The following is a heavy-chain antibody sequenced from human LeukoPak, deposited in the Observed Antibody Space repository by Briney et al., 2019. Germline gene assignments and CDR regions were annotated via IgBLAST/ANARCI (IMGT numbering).Heavy chain of an antibody. CDR3: ARDREDSGGFTDY. D-gene: IGHD3-22*01. CDR1: GFTFSTYA. CDR2: ISGSGSGS. V-gene: IGHV3-23*01. Sequence: GGSLRLSCAASGFTFSTYALTWVRQAPGKGLQWLSLISGSGSGSYYADSVKGRFTISRDNLRNTLYLQMNSLRAEDTAVYYCARDREDSGGFTDYWGQGTLVTVSS. J-gene: IGHJ4*02.